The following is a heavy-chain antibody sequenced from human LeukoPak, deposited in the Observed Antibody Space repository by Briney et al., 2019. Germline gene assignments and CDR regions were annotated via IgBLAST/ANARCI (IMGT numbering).Heavy chain of an antibody. CDR3: ARGLVVGRGMDYGMDV. CDR1: GFTLRNYA. Sequence: GGSLRLSCAASGFTLRNYAMSWIRQAPGKGLEWVSYISRSGSTIYYADSVKGRFTISRDDAKNSLYLQMNSLRAEDTAVYYCARGLVVGRGMDYGMDVWGQGTTVTVSS. CDR2: ISRSGSTI. V-gene: IGHV3-11*01. J-gene: IGHJ6*02. D-gene: IGHD2-2*01.